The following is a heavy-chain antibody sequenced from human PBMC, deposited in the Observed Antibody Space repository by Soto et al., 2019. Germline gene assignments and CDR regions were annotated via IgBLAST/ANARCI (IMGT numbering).Heavy chain of an antibody. Sequence: QVQLVESGGGVVQPGRSLRLSCAASGFTFGIYGMHWVRQAPGEGLEWVAVIWYDGSIKYHADSVKGRFTISRDNSKNTVYLQMNSLRDEDTAVYYCARATSGSFDALDMWGQGTMVTVSS. CDR1: GFTFGIYG. V-gene: IGHV3-33*01. CDR3: ARATSGSFDALDM. D-gene: IGHD1-26*01. J-gene: IGHJ3*02. CDR2: IWYDGSIK.